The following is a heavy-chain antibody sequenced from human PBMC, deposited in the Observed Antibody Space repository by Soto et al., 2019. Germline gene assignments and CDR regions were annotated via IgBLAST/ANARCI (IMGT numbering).Heavy chain of an antibody. CDR1: GYTFTSYG. D-gene: IGHD2-15*01. J-gene: IGHJ6*02. CDR3: ARDYSSYYYYGMDV. V-gene: IGHV1-18*01. Sequence: ASVKVSCKASGYTFTSYGISWVRQAPGQGLEWMGWISAYNGNTNYAQKLQSRVTMTTDTSTSTAYMELRSLRSDDTAVYYCARDYSSYYYYGMDVWGQGTTVTVSS. CDR2: ISAYNGNT.